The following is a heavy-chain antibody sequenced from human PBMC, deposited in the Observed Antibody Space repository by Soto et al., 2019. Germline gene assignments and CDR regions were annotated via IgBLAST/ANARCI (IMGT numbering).Heavy chain of an antibody. CDR1: GYRFTSYW. J-gene: IGHJ4*02. Sequence: GESLKISCKGSGYRFTSYWIGWVRQMPGKGLERMGIIYPGASDTRYSASFQGQVTISADKSISTTKLQWSRLKASDTAISYCSRLFDTSGWYDYWGQGALVTVSS. D-gene: IGHD6-19*01. CDR3: SRLFDTSGWYDY. CDR2: IYPGASDT. V-gene: IGHV5-51*01.